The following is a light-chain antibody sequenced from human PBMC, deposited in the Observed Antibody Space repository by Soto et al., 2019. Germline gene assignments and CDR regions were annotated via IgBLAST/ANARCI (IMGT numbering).Light chain of an antibody. CDR3: LQNYRDQSP. CDR1: QDIRND. Sequence: DIQMTQSPSSMTASVGDRVTITCRASQDIRNDLGWYQQKPGKAPRRLIYAASSLQSGVPSRFSGSGSGTEFTLTISSLQPGEFATYFCLQNYRDQSPLGPGLKADIK. CDR2: AAS. V-gene: IGKV1-17*01. J-gene: IGKJ3*01.